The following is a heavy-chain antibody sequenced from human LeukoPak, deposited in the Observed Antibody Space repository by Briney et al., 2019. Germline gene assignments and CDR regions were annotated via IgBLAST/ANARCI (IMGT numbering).Heavy chain of an antibody. CDR1: TLTFSSYW. CDR3: ARDQHPRYCSGGSCYFVY. Sequence: GGSLRLSCADSTLTFSSYWMHWVRQAPGKGLVWVSRIKSDGSSTTYADSVKGRFTISRDNSKNTLYLQMNSLRAEDKAVYYCARDQHPRYCSGGSCYFVYWGQGTLVTVSS. J-gene: IGHJ4*02. CDR2: IKSDGSST. V-gene: IGHV3-74*01. D-gene: IGHD2-15*01.